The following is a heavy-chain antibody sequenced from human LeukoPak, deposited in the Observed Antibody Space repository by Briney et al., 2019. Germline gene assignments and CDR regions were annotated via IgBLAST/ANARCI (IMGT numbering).Heavy chain of an antibody. V-gene: IGHV3-74*01. CDR2: INSDGSST. CDR1: GFTFSSYW. D-gene: IGHD2-2*03. Sequence: GGSLRLSCAASGFTFSSYWMHWVRQTPGKGLVWVSRINSDGSSTSYADSVKGRFSISRDNAKNTLYLQMNSLRAEDTALYYCAKHGYCSGISCFFDFWGQGTLVTVSS. J-gene: IGHJ4*02. CDR3: AKHGYCSGISCFFDF.